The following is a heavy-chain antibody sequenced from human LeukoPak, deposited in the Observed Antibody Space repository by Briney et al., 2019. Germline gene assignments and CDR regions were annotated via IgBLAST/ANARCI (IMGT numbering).Heavy chain of an antibody. CDR2: IYSDGGST. D-gene: IGHD6-25*01. Sequence: GGSLRLSCAASGFTFSSYWMHWVRQAPGKGLVWVSRIYSDGGSTSYTDSVKGRFTISRDNAKNTLYLQMNSLRAEDTAVYYCARRSAAKDAFDIWGQGTKVTVSS. J-gene: IGHJ3*02. V-gene: IGHV3-74*01. CDR1: GFTFSSYW. CDR3: ARRSAAKDAFDI.